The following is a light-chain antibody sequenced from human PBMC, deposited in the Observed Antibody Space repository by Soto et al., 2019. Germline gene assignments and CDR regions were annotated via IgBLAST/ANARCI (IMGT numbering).Light chain of an antibody. CDR2: AAS. J-gene: IGKJ2*01. Sequence: DIQMTQSPSSLSASVGDRVTITCRASQSINSYLNWYLQKPGKAPKLLIYAASSLQSGVPSRFSGSGSGTDFTLTSSSLQPEDFATYYCQQSHSTPYTFGQGTKLEIK. V-gene: IGKV1-39*01. CDR3: QQSHSTPYT. CDR1: QSINSY.